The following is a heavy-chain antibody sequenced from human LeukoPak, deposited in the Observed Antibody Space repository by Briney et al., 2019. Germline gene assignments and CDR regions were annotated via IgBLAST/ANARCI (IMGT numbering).Heavy chain of an antibody. J-gene: IGHJ5*02. CDR2: INPKSGGT. D-gene: IGHD6-6*01. V-gene: IGHV1-2*06. CDR1: GYTFTGYY. CDR3: ARERPTIAARSSNWFDP. Sequence: ASVKVSCKTSGYTFTGYYIHWVRQAPGQGPEWMGRINPKSGGTNYAQKFQGRVTMTRDTSTSTVYMELSSLRSEDTAVYYCARERPTIAARSSNWFDPWGQGTLVTVSS.